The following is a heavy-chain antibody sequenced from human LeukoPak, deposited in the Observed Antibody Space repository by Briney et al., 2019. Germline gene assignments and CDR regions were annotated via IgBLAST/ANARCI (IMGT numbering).Heavy chain of an antibody. V-gene: IGHV3-48*01. CDR3: TRDAASGTNWFDP. D-gene: IGHD3-3*01. J-gene: IGHJ5*02. CDR1: GFTFSSYS. Sequence: GGSLRLSCAASGFTFSSYSINWVRQAPGKGLEWVSYISSSGTSIYYADSVKGRFTVSRDNARYSLHLQINSLRGEDTAVYYCTRDAASGTNWFDPWGQGTLVTVSS. CDR2: ISSSGTSI.